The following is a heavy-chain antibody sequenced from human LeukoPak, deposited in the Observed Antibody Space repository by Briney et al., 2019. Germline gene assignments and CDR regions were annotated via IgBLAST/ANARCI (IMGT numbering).Heavy chain of an antibody. CDR1: GYSISTGRY. CDR3: ARSLSTAGIDY. D-gene: IGHD2-2*01. V-gene: IGHV4-38-2*01. J-gene: IGHJ4*02. CDR2: IYQSGST. Sequence: SETLSLTCAVSGYSISTGRYWGWIRQPPGKGLEWIGSIYQSGSTYYNPSLKSRVTISVDTSKNQFSLNLRSVTAADTAVYYCARSLSTAGIDYWGQGTLITVSS.